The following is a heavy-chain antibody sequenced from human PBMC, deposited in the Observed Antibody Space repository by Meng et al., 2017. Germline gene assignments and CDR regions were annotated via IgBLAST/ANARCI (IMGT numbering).Heavy chain of an antibody. V-gene: IGHV3-21*01. J-gene: IGHJ4*02. Sequence: GGSLRLSCAASGFTFSSYEMNWVRQAPGKGLEWVSSISSSSSYIYYADSVKGRFTISRDNAKNSLYLQMNSLRAEDTAVYYCARAGYSSGWRLNWGQGTLVTVSS. CDR1: GFTFSSYE. CDR2: ISSSSSYI. D-gene: IGHD6-19*01. CDR3: ARAGYSSGWRLN.